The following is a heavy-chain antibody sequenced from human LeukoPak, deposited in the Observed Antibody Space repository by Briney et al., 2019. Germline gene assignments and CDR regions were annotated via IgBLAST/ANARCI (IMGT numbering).Heavy chain of an antibody. Sequence: PSETLSLTCAVYGGSSSGYSWSTIRQPPGKGLEWIGEINHSGSTNYNPSLKSRVTISVDTSKNQFSLKLSSVTAADTAVYYCASLRGHDAFDNGGQGTMVTVSS. CDR3: ASLRGHDAFDN. CDR2: INHSGST. CDR1: GGSSSGYS. V-gene: IGHV4-34*01. J-gene: IGHJ3*02. D-gene: IGHD3-10*01.